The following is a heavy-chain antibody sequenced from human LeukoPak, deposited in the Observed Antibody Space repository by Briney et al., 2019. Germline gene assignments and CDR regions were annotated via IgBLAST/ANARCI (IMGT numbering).Heavy chain of an antibody. CDR3: VRDGPYRITNMDV. CDR1: GYSINSGYY. J-gene: IGHJ6*03. CDR2: VYYTGTA. Sequence: SETLSLTCAVSGYSINSGYYWGWIRQPPGEGLEWIGSVYYTGTAYYNPSLESRGTISLDRSKNQVSLRVGPLTAADTAVYYCVRDGPYRITNMDVWGKGTTVTVSS. V-gene: IGHV4-38-2*02.